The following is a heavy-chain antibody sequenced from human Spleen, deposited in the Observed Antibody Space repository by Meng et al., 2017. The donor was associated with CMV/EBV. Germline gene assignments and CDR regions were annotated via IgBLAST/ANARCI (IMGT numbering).Heavy chain of an antibody. V-gene: IGHV1-69*05. CDR1: GGTFSSYA. CDR3: ASGLYVVVPASIPAMDYYYTMDV. CDR2: IIPIFATA. Sequence: SVKVSCKASGGTFSSYAISWVRQAPGQGLEWMGGIIPIFATANFAQNFQGRVTITTDESTSTALMELSSLRSEDTAVYYCASGLYVVVPASIPAMDYYYTMDVWGQGTTVTVSS. J-gene: IGHJ6*02. D-gene: IGHD2-2*02.